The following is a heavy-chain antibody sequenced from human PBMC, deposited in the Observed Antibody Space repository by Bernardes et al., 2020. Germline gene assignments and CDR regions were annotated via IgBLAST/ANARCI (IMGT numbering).Heavy chain of an antibody. CDR1: GYTFTSYD. Sequence: SVKVSCKSSGYTFTSYDINWVRQATGQGLEWMGWMNPNSGNTGYAQKFHGRVTMTRNTSISTAYMDLSSLRSEDTAVYYCARGYYYDSSGYYCDYYYGREVWGQGITVTVSS. CDR3: ARGYYYDSSGYYCDYYYGREV. J-gene: IGHJ6*02. V-gene: IGHV1-8*01. D-gene: IGHD3-22*01. CDR2: MNPNSGNT.